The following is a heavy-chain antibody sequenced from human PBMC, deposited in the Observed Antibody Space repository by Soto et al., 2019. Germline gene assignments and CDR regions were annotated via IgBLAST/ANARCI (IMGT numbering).Heavy chain of an antibody. CDR3: ARDSVRDYLYYYYGMDV. CDR2: IGTSSSYI. D-gene: IGHD4-17*01. V-gene: IGHV3-21*01. J-gene: IGHJ6*02. Sequence: SGFTFSSYTMNWVRQAPGRGLEWVSSIGTSSSYIYYADSVKGRFTISRDNAKNSLFLQMNSLRADDTAVYYCARDSVRDYLYYYYGMDVWGQGTTVTVSS. CDR1: GFTFSSYT.